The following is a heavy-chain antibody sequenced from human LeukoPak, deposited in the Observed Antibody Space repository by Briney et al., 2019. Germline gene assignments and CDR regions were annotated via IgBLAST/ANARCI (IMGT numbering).Heavy chain of an antibody. V-gene: IGHV3-53*01. CDR3: ARDPRTEYYFDY. J-gene: IGHJ4*02. CDR2: IYSGGST. CDR1: GFTVSSNY. D-gene: IGHD1-14*01. Sequence: GGSLRLSCAASGFTVSSNYMSWVRQAPGKGLEWVSVIYSGGSTYYADSVKGRFTISRDNSKNTLYLQMNSLRAEDTAVYYCARDPRTEYYFDYWGQGTLVTVSS.